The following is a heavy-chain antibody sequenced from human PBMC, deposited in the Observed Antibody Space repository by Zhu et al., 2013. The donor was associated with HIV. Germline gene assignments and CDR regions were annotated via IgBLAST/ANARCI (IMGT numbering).Heavy chain of an antibody. CDR2: IIPILGIA. CDR3: ARVSGSSSSRINKALGGMDV. V-gene: IGHV1-69*02. D-gene: IGHD6-6*01. Sequence: QVQLVQSGAEVKKPGSSVKVSCKASGGTFSSYTISWVRQAPGQGLEWMGRIIPILGIANYAQKFQGRVTITADKSTSTAYMELSSLRSEDTAVYYCARVSGSSSSRINKALGGMDVWGQGTTVTVSS. J-gene: IGHJ6*02. CDR1: GGTFSSYT.